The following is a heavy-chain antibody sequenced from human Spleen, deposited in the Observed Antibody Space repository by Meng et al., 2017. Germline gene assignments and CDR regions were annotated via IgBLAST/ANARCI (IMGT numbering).Heavy chain of an antibody. J-gene: IGHJ6*02. V-gene: IGHV3-73*01. Sequence: GESLKISCAASGFIFSGSDIHWVRQASGKGLEWVGRIITKTNNYATAYAASVKGRFTISRDNSKNTLYLQMNSLRAEDTAVYYCARVSSGWSVDYYYYGMDVWGQGTTVTVSS. CDR1: GFIFSGSD. D-gene: IGHD6-19*01. CDR2: IITKTNNYAT. CDR3: ARVSSGWSVDYYYYGMDV.